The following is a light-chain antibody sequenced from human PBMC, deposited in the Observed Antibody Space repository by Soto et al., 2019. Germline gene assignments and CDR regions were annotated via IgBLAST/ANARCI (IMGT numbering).Light chain of an antibody. J-gene: IGKJ2*01. V-gene: IGKV1-39*01. CDR3: QQSYSTPYT. Sequence: DIQMTQYPPSLAASVGDTVTITCRASQSISVHLNWYQQKPGKVPKLLLYAASNLQSGVPSRFSGSGSETDFALTISSLQPEDFATYYCQQSYSTPYTFGQGTKLQIK. CDR1: QSISVH. CDR2: AAS.